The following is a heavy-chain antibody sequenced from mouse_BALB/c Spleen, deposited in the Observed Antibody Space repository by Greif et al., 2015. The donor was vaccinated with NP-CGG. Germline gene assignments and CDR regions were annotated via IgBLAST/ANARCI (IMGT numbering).Heavy chain of an antibody. Sequence: EVQLQQSGAELVKPGASVKLSCTASGFNIKDTYMHWVKQRPEQGLEWIGRIDPANGNTKYDPKFQGKATITADTSSNTAYLQLSSLTSEDTAVYYCARGLGQAWFAYWGQGTLVTVSA. D-gene: IGHD3-3*01. J-gene: IGHJ3*01. CDR1: GFNIKDTY. V-gene: IGHV14-3*02. CDR2: IDPANGNT. CDR3: ARGLGQAWFAY.